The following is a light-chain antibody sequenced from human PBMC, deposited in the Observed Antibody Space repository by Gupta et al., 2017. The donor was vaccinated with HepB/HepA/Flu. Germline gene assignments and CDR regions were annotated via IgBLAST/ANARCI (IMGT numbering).Light chain of an antibody. CDR3: SSYAGSNNLV. CDR1: SSDVGGYNY. V-gene: IGLV2-8*01. Sequence: SALSQPPSASGSPGQSVTISCTGTSSDVGGYNYVSWYQQHPGKAPKLMIYEGSKRPSGVPDRFSGSKAGNTASLTVSGLQAEDEAEYYCSSYAGSNNLVFGGGTKLTVL. J-gene: IGLJ2*01. CDR2: EGS.